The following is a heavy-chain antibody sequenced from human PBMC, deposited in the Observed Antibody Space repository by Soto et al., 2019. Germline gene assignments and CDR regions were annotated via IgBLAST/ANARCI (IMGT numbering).Heavy chain of an antibody. D-gene: IGHD4-4*01. CDR2: IYSSGST. V-gene: IGHV4-4*07. J-gene: IGHJ4*02. Sequence: VQLQASGPGLVKPSETLSLTCSVSGGSIRSYYWSWIRRPAGKGLEWIGHIYSSGSTSYSPSLKSRVTMPLDTSNKECSLNLNSVTSAATAVYYCAGDGTWLQSPFDYWGQGTLVIVSS. CDR3: AGDGTWLQSPFDY. CDR1: GGSIRSYY.